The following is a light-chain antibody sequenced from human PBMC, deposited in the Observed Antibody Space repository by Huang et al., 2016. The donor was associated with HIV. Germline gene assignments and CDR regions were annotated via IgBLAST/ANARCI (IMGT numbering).Light chain of an antibody. CDR3: MQALQTPYT. CDR2: LAS. Sequence: DIVMTQSPLSLSVAPGEPASLSCTSSQSLLTRNGPNYVDWYLQKPGQSPQLLIYLASSRAAGVPDRVSGRGSGKNFTLKIGGVEAEDVGVYYCMQALQTPYTFGQGTKLEIK. CDR1: QSLLTRNGPNY. V-gene: IGKV2-28*01. J-gene: IGKJ2*01.